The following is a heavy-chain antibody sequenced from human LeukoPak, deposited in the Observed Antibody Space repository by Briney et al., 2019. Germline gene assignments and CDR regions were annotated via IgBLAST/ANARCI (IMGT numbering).Heavy chain of an antibody. CDR1: GFTFSSYE. D-gene: IGHD4-17*01. CDR3: AIDAPYGDKFDY. J-gene: IGHJ4*02. CDR2: ISGSGSTI. Sequence: PGGSLRLSCAASGFTFSSYEMNWVRQAPGKGLEWVSYISGSGSTIFYADSVQGRFTISRDNAKNSLYLQMNSLTAEDTAVYYCAIDAPYGDKFDYWGQGTLVTVSS. V-gene: IGHV3-48*03.